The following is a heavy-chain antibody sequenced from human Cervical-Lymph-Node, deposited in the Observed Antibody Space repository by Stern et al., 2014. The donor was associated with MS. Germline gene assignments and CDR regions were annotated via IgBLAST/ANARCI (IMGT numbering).Heavy chain of an antibody. J-gene: IGHJ4*02. V-gene: IGHV4-59*02. D-gene: IGHD3-16*02. CDR2: ISDTGST. CDR3: AKMARISLGGVIATPFDY. CDR1: GGSVSSSY. Sequence: QVQLQESGPGLVKPSETLSLTCKVSGGSVSSSYWSWIRQSPGKALEWIGFISDTGSTNYNPSLKTRVTISVDTSKSQVSLKVRSATAADTAVYYCAKMARISLGGVIATPFDYWGQGTPVTVSS.